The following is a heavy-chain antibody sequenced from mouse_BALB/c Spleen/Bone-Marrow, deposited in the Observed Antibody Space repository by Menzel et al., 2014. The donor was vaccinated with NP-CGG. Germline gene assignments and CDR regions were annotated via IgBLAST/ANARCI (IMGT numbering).Heavy chain of an antibody. D-gene: IGHD3-1*01. Sequence: EVQGVESGGGLVKPGGSLKLSCAASGFTFSYYAMSWVRQSPEKSLEWVAEISSGGSYTYYLDTVTGRFTISRDNAKNTLYLEMSSLRSEDTAMYYCARDSSGYFDYWGQGTTLTVSS. CDR2: ISSGGSYT. CDR1: GFTFSYYA. CDR3: ARDSSGYFDY. J-gene: IGHJ2*01. V-gene: IGHV5-9-4*01.